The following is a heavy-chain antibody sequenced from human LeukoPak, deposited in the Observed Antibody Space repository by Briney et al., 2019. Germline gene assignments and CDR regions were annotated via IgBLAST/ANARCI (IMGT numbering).Heavy chain of an antibody. CDR2: ISYDGSNK. CDR3: ARVLRIAAADPFDY. V-gene: IGHV3-30*04. CDR1: GFTFSSYA. J-gene: IGHJ4*02. Sequence: QPGRSLRPSCAASGFTFSSYAMHWVPQAPGKGLEWVAVISYDGSNKYYADSVKGRFTISRDNSKNTLYLQMNSLRAEDTAVYYCARVLRIAAADPFDYWGQGALVTVSS. D-gene: IGHD6-13*01.